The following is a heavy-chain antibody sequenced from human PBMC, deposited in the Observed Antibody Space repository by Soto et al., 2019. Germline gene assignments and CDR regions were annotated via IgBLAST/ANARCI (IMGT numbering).Heavy chain of an antibody. CDR1: GGSSSSYY. V-gene: IGHV4-59*01. CDR2: IYYSGST. D-gene: IGHD6-19*01. J-gene: IGHJ4*02. Sequence: ALETLSLTCTVSGGSSSSYYWSLIRQPPGKGLEWIGYIYYSGSTNYNPSLKSRVTISVDTSKNQFSLKLSSVTAADTAVYYCARVRWTVAGPGHFDYWGQGTLVTVS. CDR3: ARVRWTVAGPGHFDY.